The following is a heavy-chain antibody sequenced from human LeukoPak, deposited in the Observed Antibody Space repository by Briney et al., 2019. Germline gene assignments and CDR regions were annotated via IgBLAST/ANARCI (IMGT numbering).Heavy chain of an antibody. CDR2: ISHEGSNK. D-gene: IGHD5-12*01. J-gene: IGHJ4*02. CDR3: AKGYSGYDWSLVDY. V-gene: IGHV3-30*18. CDR1: GFTFSSYG. Sequence: GGSLRLSCAASGFTFSSYGMHWVRQAPGKGLEWVAVISHEGSNKYYADSVKGRFTISRDNSKNTLYLQMNSLRAEDTAAYYCAKGYSGYDWSLVDYWGQGTLVTVSS.